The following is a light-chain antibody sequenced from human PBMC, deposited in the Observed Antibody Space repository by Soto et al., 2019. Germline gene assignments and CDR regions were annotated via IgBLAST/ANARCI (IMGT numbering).Light chain of an antibody. CDR1: SSNIGNNY. CDR3: GTWDSSLSAVV. CDR2: DNN. Sequence: QSVLTQPPSVSAAPGQKVTISCSGSSSNIGNNYVTWYQQFPGTAPKLLIYDNNKRPSGIPDRFSGSKSGTSATLGITGFQTGDEADYYCGTWDSSLSAVVFGGGTKLTVL. J-gene: IGLJ2*01. V-gene: IGLV1-51*01.